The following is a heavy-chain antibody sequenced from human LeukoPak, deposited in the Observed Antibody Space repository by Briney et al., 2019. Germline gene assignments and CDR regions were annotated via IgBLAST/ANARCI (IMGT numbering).Heavy chain of an antibody. J-gene: IGHJ4*02. V-gene: IGHV1-2*02. CDR2: INPNSGDT. Sequence: ASVKVSCKASGYTFTGYYMHWVRQAPGQGLEWMGLINPNSGDTKYAQKFQGRVTMTRDTSISTAYMELSRLTSDDTAVYYCATQRGSYLWGTDFDYWGQGTLVTVSS. CDR1: GYTFTGYY. CDR3: ATQRGSYLWGTDFDY. D-gene: IGHD3-16*01.